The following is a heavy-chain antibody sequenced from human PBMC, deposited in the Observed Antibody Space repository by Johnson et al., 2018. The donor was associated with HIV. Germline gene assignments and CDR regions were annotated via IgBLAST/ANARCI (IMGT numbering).Heavy chain of an antibody. CDR1: GFKLYEYA. Sequence: VQLVESGGDVVRPGGSLRISCVASGFKLYEYAVSWVRHVPGQGLEWVSGLNWSGGSTYYADSVKGRFTISRDNSKNTLYLQMNSLRAEDTAVYYCAKGNVYSVRGNYGDYDAFDIWGQGTMVTVSS. J-gene: IGHJ3*02. CDR2: LNWSGGST. D-gene: IGHD4-17*01. CDR3: AKGNVYSVRGNYGDYDAFDI. V-gene: IGHV3-23*04.